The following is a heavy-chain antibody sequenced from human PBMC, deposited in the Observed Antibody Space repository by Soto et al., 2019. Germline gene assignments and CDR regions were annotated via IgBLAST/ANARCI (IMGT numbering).Heavy chain of an antibody. CDR2: IYHSGST. V-gene: IGHV4-38-2*01. CDR3: ARARIQLWSRRGYYFDY. D-gene: IGHD5-18*01. J-gene: IGHJ4*02. Sequence: PSETLSLTCAVSGYSTSSGYYWGWIRQPPGKGLEWIGSIYHSGSTYYNPSLKSRVTISVDTSKNQFSLKLSSVTAADTAVYYCARARIQLWSRRGYYFDYWGQGTLVTVSS. CDR1: GYSTSSGYY.